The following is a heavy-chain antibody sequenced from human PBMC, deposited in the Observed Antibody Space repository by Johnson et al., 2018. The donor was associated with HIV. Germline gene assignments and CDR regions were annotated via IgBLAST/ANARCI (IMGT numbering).Heavy chain of an antibody. CDR1: GFTFDYYW. CDR2: IHSDGSST. D-gene: IGHD3-22*01. V-gene: IGHV3-74*01. CDR3: ARVTYYYDTQAFDF. J-gene: IGHJ3*01. Sequence: EVQLVESGGALVQPGGSLRLSCAASGFTFDYYWMHWVRQAPGKGLVWVSHIHSDGSSTHYADSVKGRFTISRDNAKNTLYLQMNSLRAEDTAVYYCARVTYYYDTQAFDFWGQGTMVTVSS.